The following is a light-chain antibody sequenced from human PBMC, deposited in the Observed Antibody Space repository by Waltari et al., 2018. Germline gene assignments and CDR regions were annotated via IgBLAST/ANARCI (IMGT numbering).Light chain of an antibody. V-gene: IGLV2-8*01. CDR3: SSYAGSNTFV. J-gene: IGLJ1*01. CDR1: SGDVGGYNY. Sequence: QSALTQPPSASGSPGQSVPIPCTGTSGDVGGYNYVSWYQQHPGKAPRLMLYAVSNRPSGVPDRFSGSKSGNTASLTVSGLQAEDEADYYCSSYAGSNTFVFGAGTRVTVL. CDR2: AVS.